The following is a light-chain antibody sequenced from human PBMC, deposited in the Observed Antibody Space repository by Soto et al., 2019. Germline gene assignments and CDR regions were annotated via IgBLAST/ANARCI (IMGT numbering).Light chain of an antibody. CDR2: AAS. Sequence: IPMTQSPSTLSASVGDRVTITCRASQGIRNDLDWFQQKPGKAPKLLIYAASNLQSGVPARFSGSGSGTDFTLTISSLQPEDFATYYCLQKYFYPFTFGPATKVDIK. J-gene: IGKJ3*01. V-gene: IGKV1-6*01. CDR3: LQKYFYPFT. CDR1: QGIRND.